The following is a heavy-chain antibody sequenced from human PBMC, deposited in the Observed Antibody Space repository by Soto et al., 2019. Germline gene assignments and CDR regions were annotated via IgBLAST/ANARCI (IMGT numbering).Heavy chain of an antibody. J-gene: IGHJ4*02. V-gene: IGHV3-23*04. CDR2: ISSGSGGST. CDR3: AKPRIYDSSGYYEGAFDY. Sequence: EVQLVESGGGLVQPGGSLRLSCAASGFTFSSYSMNWVRQAPGKGLEWVSYISSGSGGSTYYADSVKGRFTISRDNSKNTLYLQMNSLRAEDTAVYYCAKPRIYDSSGYYEGAFDYWGQGTLVTVSS. D-gene: IGHD3-22*01. CDR1: GFTFSSYS.